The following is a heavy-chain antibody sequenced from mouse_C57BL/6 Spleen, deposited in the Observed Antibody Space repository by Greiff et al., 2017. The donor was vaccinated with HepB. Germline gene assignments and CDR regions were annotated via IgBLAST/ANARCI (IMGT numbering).Heavy chain of an antibody. CDR1: GYTFTDYY. CDR2: INPNNGGT. J-gene: IGHJ2*01. CDR3: ARSVYDYDALGY. D-gene: IGHD2-4*01. V-gene: IGHV1-26*01. Sequence: VQLQQSGPELVKPGASVKISCKASGYTFTDYYMNWVKQSHGKSLEWIGDINPNNGGTSYNQKFKGKATLTVDKSSSTAYMELRSLTSEDSAVYYCARSVYDYDALGYWGQGTTLTVSS.